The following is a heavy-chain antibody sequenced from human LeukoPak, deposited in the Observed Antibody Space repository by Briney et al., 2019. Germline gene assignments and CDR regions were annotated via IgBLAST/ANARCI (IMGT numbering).Heavy chain of an antibody. J-gene: IGHJ5*02. V-gene: IGHV1-2*02. Sequence: ASVKVSCKASGYTLTGYYMHWVRQAPGQGLEWMGWINPNSGGTNYAQKFQGRVTMTRDTSISTAYMELSRLRSDDTAVYYCARGGGILYYDFWSGSRFDPWGQGTLVTVSS. D-gene: IGHD3-3*01. CDR2: INPNSGGT. CDR3: ARGGGILYYDFWSGSRFDP. CDR1: GYTLTGYY.